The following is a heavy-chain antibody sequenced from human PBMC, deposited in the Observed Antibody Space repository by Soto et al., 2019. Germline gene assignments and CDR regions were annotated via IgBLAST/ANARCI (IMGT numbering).Heavy chain of an antibody. CDR3: ARGTLAHNSGYVYYFDY. D-gene: IGHD3-22*01. J-gene: IGHJ4*02. V-gene: IGHV4-34*01. Sequence: SETLSLTCAVYGGSFSGYYWSWIRQPPGKGLEWIGEINHSGSTNYNPSLKSRVTISVDTSKNQFSLKLSSVTAADTAVYYCARGTLAHNSGYVYYFDYWGQGTLVTVSS. CDR1: GGSFSGYY. CDR2: INHSGST.